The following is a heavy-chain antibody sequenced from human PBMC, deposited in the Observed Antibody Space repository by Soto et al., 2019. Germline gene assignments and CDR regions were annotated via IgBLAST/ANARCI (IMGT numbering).Heavy chain of an antibody. D-gene: IGHD3-22*01. V-gene: IGHV3-23*01. Sequence: GGSLRLSCAASGFTFSSYAMSWVRQAPGKGLEWVSAISGSGGSTYYADSVKGRFTISRDNSRNTLYLQMNSLRAEDTAVYYCAKDQYSSGYYGSFSYWGQGTLVTVSS. CDR1: GFTFSSYA. J-gene: IGHJ4*02. CDR2: ISGSGGST. CDR3: AKDQYSSGYYGSFSY.